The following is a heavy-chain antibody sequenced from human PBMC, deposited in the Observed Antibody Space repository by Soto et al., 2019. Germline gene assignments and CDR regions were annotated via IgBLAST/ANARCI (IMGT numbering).Heavy chain of an antibody. V-gene: IGHV1-69*01. CDR1: GGTFNTYI. CDR2: IIPSFGTA. Sequence: QVQLVQSGAEVKKPGSSVKVSCKASGGTFNTYIITWVRQAPGQGLEWMGGIIPSFGTANYAPKFRGRVTITADDSTTTVYMEVSSLRSEDTAVYFCARMSSSSWYNWFDPWGQGTLVTVSS. D-gene: IGHD6-13*01. CDR3: ARMSSSSWYNWFDP. J-gene: IGHJ5*02.